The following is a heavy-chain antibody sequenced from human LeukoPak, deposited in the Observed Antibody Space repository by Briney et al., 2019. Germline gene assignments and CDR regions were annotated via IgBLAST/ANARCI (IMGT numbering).Heavy chain of an antibody. Sequence: ASVKVSCKASGYTFTSYDINWVRQATGQGLEWMGWMNPNSGNTGYAQKFQGRVTMTRNTSISTAYMELSSLRSEDTAVYYCAVWGATVTYYYGMDVWGQGTTVTVSS. CDR3: AVWGATVTYYYGMDV. V-gene: IGHV1-8*01. D-gene: IGHD4-17*01. J-gene: IGHJ6*02. CDR1: GYTFTSYD. CDR2: MNPNSGNT.